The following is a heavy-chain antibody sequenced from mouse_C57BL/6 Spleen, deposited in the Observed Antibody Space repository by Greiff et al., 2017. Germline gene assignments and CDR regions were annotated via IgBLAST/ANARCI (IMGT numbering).Heavy chain of an antibody. V-gene: IGHV1-50*01. J-gene: IGHJ2*01. CDR1: GYTFTSYW. D-gene: IGHD4-1*01. CDR2: IDPSDSYT. CDR3: AREPGTGGY. Sequence: QVQLQQPGAELVKPGASVKLSCKASGYTFTSYWIQGLEWNGEIDPSDSYTNYNQKFKGKATLTVDASSSTAYMQLSSLTSEDSAVYYCAREPGTGGYWGQGTTLTVSS.